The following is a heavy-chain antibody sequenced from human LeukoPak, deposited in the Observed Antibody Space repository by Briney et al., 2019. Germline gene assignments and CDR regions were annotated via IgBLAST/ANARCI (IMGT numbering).Heavy chain of an antibody. CDR3: ARDFSSSSTVYYYYYMDV. V-gene: IGHV4-59*01. CDR2: IYYSGST. Sequence: PSETLSLTCTVSGGSISSYYWSWIRQPPGKGLEWIGYIYYSGSTNYNPSLKSRVTISVDTSKNQFSLKLISVTAADTAVYYCARDFSSSSTVYYYYYMDVWGKGTTVTVSS. J-gene: IGHJ6*03. D-gene: IGHD6-6*01. CDR1: GGSISSYY.